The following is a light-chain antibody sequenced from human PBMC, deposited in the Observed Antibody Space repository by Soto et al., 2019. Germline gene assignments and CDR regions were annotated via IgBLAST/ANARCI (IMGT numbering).Light chain of an antibody. V-gene: IGKV3-20*01. CDR2: GAS. CDR1: QSVSSSY. Sequence: IVLTQSPGTLSLPPGERATLSCRASQSVSSSYLAWYQQKPGQAPRLLIYGASSRATGIPDRFSGSGSGTDFTLTISRLEPEDFAVYYCQQYGSSPPWWTFGQGTKV. CDR3: QQYGSSPPWWT. J-gene: IGKJ1*01.